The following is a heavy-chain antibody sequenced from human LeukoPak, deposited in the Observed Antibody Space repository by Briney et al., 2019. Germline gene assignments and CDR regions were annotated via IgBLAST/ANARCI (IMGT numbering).Heavy chain of an antibody. J-gene: IGHJ5*02. CDR1: GYPFNNYD. D-gene: IGHD4-17*01. V-gene: IGHV1-8*01. Sequence: ASVEVSCKASGYPFNNYDINWVRQATGQGLEGMGWMNPHSGKTGYAQNFQGRVTMTRDTSISTAYMELSSLRSEDTAVYYCARLSSHYGDYKVDPWGQGTLVTVSS. CDR3: ARLSSHYGDYKVDP. CDR2: MNPHSGKT.